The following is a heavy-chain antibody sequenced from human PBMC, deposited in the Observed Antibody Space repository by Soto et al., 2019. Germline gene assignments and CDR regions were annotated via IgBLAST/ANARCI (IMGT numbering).Heavy chain of an antibody. D-gene: IGHD3-22*01. Sequence: SETLSLTCTVSGGSVNSGSYYWTWIRQPPGKGLEWIGYIYHSGTTNYNASLKSRVTISVDTSKNQFFLKVNSMTAADTAVYYCARDSSGRHDYWGQGTLVTGSS. J-gene: IGHJ4*02. CDR2: IYHSGTT. V-gene: IGHV4-61*01. CDR1: GGSVNSGSYY. CDR3: ARDSSGRHDY.